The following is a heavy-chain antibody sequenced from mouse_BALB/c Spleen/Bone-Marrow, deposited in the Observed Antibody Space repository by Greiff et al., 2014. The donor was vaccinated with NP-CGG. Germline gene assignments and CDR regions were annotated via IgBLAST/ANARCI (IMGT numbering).Heavy chain of an antibody. V-gene: IGHV1-14*01. CDR1: GYTFTSYV. J-gene: IGHJ1*01. CDR3: ARGGDYGTSRYWYFDV. Sequence: VQLQQSGPELVKPGASVKMSCKASGYTFTSYVIHWVKQKPGQGLEWIGYINPYNDGTKYNEKFKGKATLTSDKSSSTAYMELSSLTSEDAAVYYCARGGDYGTSRYWYFDVWGAGTTVTVSS. CDR2: INPYNDGT. D-gene: IGHD1-1*01.